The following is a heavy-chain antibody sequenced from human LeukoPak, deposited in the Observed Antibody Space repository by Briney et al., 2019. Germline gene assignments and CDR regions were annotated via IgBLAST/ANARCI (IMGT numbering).Heavy chain of an antibody. CDR3: ARDRRGVRGVIITWYFDY. V-gene: IGHV3-11*04. CDR1: GFTFSDYY. D-gene: IGHD3-10*01. J-gene: IGHJ4*02. CDR2: ISLNGLTM. Sequence: PGGSLRLSCAASGFTFSDYYMSWIRQAPGKGLEWVSYISLNGLTMYYADPVKGRFTISRDNAKNSLYLQMNSLRAEDTAVYYCARDRRGVRGVIITWYFDYWGQGTLVTVSS.